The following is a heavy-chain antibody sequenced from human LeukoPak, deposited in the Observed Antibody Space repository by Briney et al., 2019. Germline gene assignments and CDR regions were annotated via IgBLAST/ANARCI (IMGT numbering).Heavy chain of an antibody. J-gene: IGHJ5*02. Sequence: SETLSLTCAVYGGSFSGYYWSWIRQPPGKGLEWIGEINHSGSTNYNPSLKSRVTISVDTSKNQFSLKLSSVTAADTAVYYCARAPRITMVRGVIVIGWFDPWGQGTLVTVSS. V-gene: IGHV4-34*01. D-gene: IGHD3-10*01. CDR2: INHSGST. CDR1: GGSFSGYY. CDR3: ARAPRITMVRGVIVIGWFDP.